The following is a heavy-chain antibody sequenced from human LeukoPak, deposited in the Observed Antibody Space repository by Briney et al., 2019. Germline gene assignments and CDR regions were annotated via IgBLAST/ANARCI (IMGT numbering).Heavy chain of an antibody. CDR2: IYYSGST. Sequence: SETLSLTCTVSGGSISSGDYYWSWIRQPPGKGLEWIGYIYYSGSTYYNPSLKSRVTISVDTSKNQFSLKLSSVTAADTAVYYCARDTRTYYYGSVGMDVWGQGTTVTVSS. V-gene: IGHV4-30-4*01. J-gene: IGHJ6*02. CDR1: GGSISSGDYY. CDR3: ARDTRTYYYGSVGMDV. D-gene: IGHD3-10*01.